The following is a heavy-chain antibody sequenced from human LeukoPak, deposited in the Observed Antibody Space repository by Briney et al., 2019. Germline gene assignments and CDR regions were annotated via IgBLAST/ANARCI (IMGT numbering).Heavy chain of an antibody. D-gene: IGHD1-1*01. J-gene: IGHJ4*02. CDR3: ARGTTYEN. Sequence: PSETLSLTCTVSGGSISSYYWSWIRQPPGKGLEWIGNIYDRGSTKYNPSLKSRDTISVDTSKNQFSLRLSSVTAADTAVYYCARGTTYENWGPGTLVTVSS. CDR2: IYDRGST. V-gene: IGHV4-59*01. CDR1: GGSISSYY.